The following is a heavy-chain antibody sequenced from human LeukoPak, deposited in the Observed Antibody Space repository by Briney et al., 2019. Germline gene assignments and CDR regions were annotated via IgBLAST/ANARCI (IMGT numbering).Heavy chain of an antibody. V-gene: IGHV3-9*01. J-gene: IGHJ4*02. D-gene: IGHD1-20*01. CDR3: AKDNSPYNWNYFDY. CDR2: ISWNSGSI. Sequence: GGSLRLSCAVSGFTFSSSWMHWVRQAPGKGLEWVSGISWNSGSIGYADSVKGRFTISRDNAKNSLYLQMNSLRAEDTALYYCAKDNSPYNWNYFDYWGQGTLVTVSS. CDR1: GFTFSSSW.